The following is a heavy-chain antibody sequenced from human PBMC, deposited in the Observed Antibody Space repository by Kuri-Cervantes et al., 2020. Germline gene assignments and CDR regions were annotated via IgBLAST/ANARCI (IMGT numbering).Heavy chain of an antibody. J-gene: IGHJ4*02. CDR2: ISYDGSNK. D-gene: IGHD5-18*01. Sequence: LSLTCAASGFTFSSYGMHWVRQAPGKGLEWVAVISYDGSNKYYADSVKGRFTISRDNSKNTLYLQMNSLRAEDTAVYYCARDPGIPYYFDYWGQGTLVTVSS. V-gene: IGHV3-30*03. CDR1: GFTFSSYG. CDR3: ARDPGIPYYFDY.